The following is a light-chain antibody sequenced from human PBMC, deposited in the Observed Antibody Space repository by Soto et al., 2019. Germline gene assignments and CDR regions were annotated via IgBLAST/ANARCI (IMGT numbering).Light chain of an antibody. CDR1: QSIRSSY. V-gene: IGKV3-20*01. CDR3: QQYGSSPRT. CDR2: GAS. J-gene: IGKJ1*01. Sequence: EIVLTQSPGTLSLFPGERATLSCRASQSIRSSYLAWYQQKPGQAPRLLISGASSRATGIPARFSGSGSGTDFTLTISRLEPEDFAVYFCQQYGSSPRTFGQGTKVDIK.